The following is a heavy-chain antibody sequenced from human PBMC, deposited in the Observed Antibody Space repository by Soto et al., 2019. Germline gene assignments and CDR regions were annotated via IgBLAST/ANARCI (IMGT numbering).Heavy chain of an antibody. CDR1: GGSFSGYY. CDR3: ANNKVEMATFSPSYATDF. CDR2: INHRGST. J-gene: IGHJ6*02. Sequence: SETLSLTCAVYGGSFSGYYWSWIRQPPGKGLEWIGEINHRGSTKYNPSLKSRVTISADTSKNQFSLKLSSVAAAHTAVYYCANNKVEMATFSPSYATDFWGQGTTVTAS. D-gene: IGHD5-12*01. V-gene: IGHV4-34*01.